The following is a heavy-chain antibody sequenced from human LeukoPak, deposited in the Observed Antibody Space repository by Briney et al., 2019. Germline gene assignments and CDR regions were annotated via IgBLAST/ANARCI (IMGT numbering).Heavy chain of an antibody. J-gene: IGHJ4*02. CDR1: GGSISSALYH. CDR3: ARGYGYNSEY. V-gene: IGHV4-39*01. D-gene: IGHD5-24*01. CDR2: VYYTGST. Sequence: SETLSLTCTVSGGSISSALYHWGWIRQPPGKNLEWLGSVYYTGSTHNNPSLKSRVTISVDTSKNQFSLNLSSVTAADTAVYYCARGYGYNSEYWGQGTLVTVSP.